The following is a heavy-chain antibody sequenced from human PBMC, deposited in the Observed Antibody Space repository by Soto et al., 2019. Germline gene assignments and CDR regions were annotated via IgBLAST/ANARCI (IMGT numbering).Heavy chain of an antibody. Sequence: ASVKVSCKASGYTFTSYAMNWVRQAPGQGLEWLGWINTNTGNPTYAQGFTGRFVFSLDTSVSTAYLQICSLKAEDTAVYYCARDFGDVVGSSWPRRDYYMDVWGKGTTVTVSS. CDR2: INTNTGNP. J-gene: IGHJ6*03. D-gene: IGHD6-13*01. CDR3: ARDFGDVVGSSWPRRDYYMDV. CDR1: GYTFTSYA. V-gene: IGHV7-4-1*01.